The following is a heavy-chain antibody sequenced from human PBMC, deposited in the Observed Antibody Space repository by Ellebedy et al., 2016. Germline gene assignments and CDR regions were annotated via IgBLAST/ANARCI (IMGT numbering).Heavy chain of an antibody. D-gene: IGHD4-17*01. Sequence: ASVKVSCKASGYTFTSYYMHWVRQAPGQGLEWMGIINPSGGSTSYAQKLQGRVTMTRDTSTSTVYMELSSLRSEDTAVYYCARGGAHDYGDDYYYGMDVWGQGTTVTVSS. CDR3: ARGGAHDYGDDYYYGMDV. CDR2: INPSGGST. CDR1: GYTFTSYY. J-gene: IGHJ6*02. V-gene: IGHV1-46*04.